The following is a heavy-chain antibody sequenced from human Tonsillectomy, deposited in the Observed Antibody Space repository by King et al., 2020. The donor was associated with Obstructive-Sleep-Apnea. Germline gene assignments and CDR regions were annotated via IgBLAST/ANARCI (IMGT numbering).Heavy chain of an antibody. Sequence: VQLQESGPGLVKPSGTLSLTCAVSGGSISSSNWWSWVRQPPGKGLEWIGEIYHSGSTNYNPSLKSRVTISVDKSKNQFSLKLSSVTAADTAVYYCARLNGSPGTTVTTQNYYYYGMDVWGQGTTVTVSS. CDR2: IYHSGST. CDR1: GGSISSSNW. J-gene: IGHJ6*02. CDR3: ARLNGSPGTTVTTQNYYYYGMDV. D-gene: IGHD1-7*01. V-gene: IGHV4-4*02.